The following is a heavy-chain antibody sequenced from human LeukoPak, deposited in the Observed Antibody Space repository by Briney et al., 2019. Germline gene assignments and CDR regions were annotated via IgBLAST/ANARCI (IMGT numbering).Heavy chain of an antibody. J-gene: IGHJ4*02. Sequence: GGSLRLSCAVSGFTFNSHAMCSVRQAPGKGLEWVSSIDISGGSTYYADSVKGRFTISRDNSKNTLYLQMNSLRGEDTALYFCANEVRPNDYWGQGTLVTVSS. V-gene: IGHV3-23*01. D-gene: IGHD4/OR15-4a*01. CDR3: ANEVRPNDY. CDR2: IDISGGST. CDR1: GFTFNSHA.